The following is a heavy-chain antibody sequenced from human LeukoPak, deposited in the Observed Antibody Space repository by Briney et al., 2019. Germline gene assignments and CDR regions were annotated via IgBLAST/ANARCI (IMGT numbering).Heavy chain of an antibody. V-gene: IGHV4-30-2*01. CDR3: ARGQFGRATYYDFWSGPNFFDY. D-gene: IGHD3-3*01. Sequence: SETLSLTCAVSGGSISSGGYSWSWIRQPPGKGLEWIGYIYHSGSTYYNPSLKSRVTISVDRSKNQFSLKLSSVTAADTAVYYCARGQFGRATYYDFWSGPNFFDYWGQGTLVTVSS. J-gene: IGHJ4*02. CDR2: IYHSGST. CDR1: GGSISSGGYS.